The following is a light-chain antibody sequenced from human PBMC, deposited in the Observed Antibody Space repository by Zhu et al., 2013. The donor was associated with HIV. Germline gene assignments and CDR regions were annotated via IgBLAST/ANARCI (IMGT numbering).Light chain of an antibody. J-gene: IGKJ4*01. V-gene: IGKV3-20*01. CDR1: QSVSSSY. CDR2: GAS. CDR3: QQYASLPLT. Sequence: DIVLTQSPGTLSLSPGERVTLSCRASQSVSSSYLAWYQQKPGQAPRLLIYGASSRATGIPDRFSGSGSGTDFTLTISSLQPEDIATYYCQQYASLPLTFGGGTQVEI.